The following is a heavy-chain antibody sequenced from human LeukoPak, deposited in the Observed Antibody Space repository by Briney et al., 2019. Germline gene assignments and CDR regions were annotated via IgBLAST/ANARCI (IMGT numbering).Heavy chain of an antibody. CDR3: ARGVRYFDWLPDYYYYYYMDV. V-gene: IGHV1-2*02. Sequence: ASVKVSCKASGYIFTSYFMHWVRQAPGQGLEWMGWINPNSGGTNYAQKFQGRVTMTRDTSISTAYMELSRLRSDDTAVYYCARGVRYFDWLPDYYYYYYMDVWGKGTTVTISS. J-gene: IGHJ6*03. D-gene: IGHD3-9*01. CDR2: INPNSGGT. CDR1: GYIFTSYF.